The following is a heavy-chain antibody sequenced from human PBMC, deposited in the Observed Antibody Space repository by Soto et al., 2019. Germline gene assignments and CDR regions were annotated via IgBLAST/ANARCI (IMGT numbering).Heavy chain of an antibody. CDR1: GFTFSGYA. CDR2: ISDSGGDT. CDR3: AKRVEYSSSTHYFDY. D-gene: IGHD6-6*01. J-gene: IGHJ4*02. Sequence: PGGSLRLSCEASGFTFSGYAMSWVRQAPGKGLEWVSAISDSGGDTYYADSVKGRFTISRDNSKNTLYLQMNSLRAEDTAVYYCAKRVEYSSSTHYFDYWGQGTLVTVSS. V-gene: IGHV3-23*01.